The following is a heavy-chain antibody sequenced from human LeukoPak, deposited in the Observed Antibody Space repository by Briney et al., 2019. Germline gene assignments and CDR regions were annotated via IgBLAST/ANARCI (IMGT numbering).Heavy chain of an antibody. V-gene: IGHV5-51*01. CDR2: IYPGDSDT. D-gene: IGHD4-11*01. J-gene: IGHJ4*02. Sequence: GXSLXISXXXXXYSFTTYWIGWVRQMPGKGLEWMGIIYPGDSDTRYSPSFQGQVTISADKSISTAYLQWSSLKASDTAMYYCARRDYMVYFDYWGQGTLVTVSS. CDR3: ARRDYMVYFDY. CDR1: XYSFTTYW.